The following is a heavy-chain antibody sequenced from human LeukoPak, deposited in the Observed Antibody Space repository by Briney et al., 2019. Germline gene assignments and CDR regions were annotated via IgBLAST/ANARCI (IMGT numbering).Heavy chain of an antibody. D-gene: IGHD3-10*01. CDR1: GGTFSSYA. J-gene: IGHJ6*03. Sequence: SVKVSCKASGGTFSSYAISWVRQAPGQGLEWMGGIIPIFGTANYAQKFQGRVTITADKSTSTAYMELSSLRSEDTAVYYCARVPVLLQVVYYYMDVWGKGTTVTVSS. V-gene: IGHV1-69*06. CDR3: ARVPVLLQVVYYYMDV. CDR2: IIPIFGTA.